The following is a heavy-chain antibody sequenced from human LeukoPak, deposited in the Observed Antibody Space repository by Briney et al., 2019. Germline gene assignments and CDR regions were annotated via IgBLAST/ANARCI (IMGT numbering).Heavy chain of an antibody. J-gene: IGHJ6*02. Sequence: ASVKVSCKASGYTFTSYGISWVGQAPGQGLEWMGWISAYNGNTNYAQKLQGRVTMTTDTSTSTAYMELRSLRSDDTAVYYCARDGLLLAAGYYYYGMDVWGQGTTVTVSS. D-gene: IGHD6-13*01. CDR1: GYTFTSYG. CDR2: ISAYNGNT. V-gene: IGHV1-18*01. CDR3: ARDGLLLAAGYYYYGMDV.